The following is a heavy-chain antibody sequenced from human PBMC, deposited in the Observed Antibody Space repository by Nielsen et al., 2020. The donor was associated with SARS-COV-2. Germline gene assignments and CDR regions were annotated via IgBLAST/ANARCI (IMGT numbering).Heavy chain of an antibody. CDR1: GGTFSSYA. D-gene: IGHD6-13*01. CDR3: ARDTYSSSWEVPPHSYYGMDV. CDR2: IIPILGIA. V-gene: IGHV1-69*04. J-gene: IGHJ6*02. Sequence: SVKVSCKASGGTFSSYAISWVRQAPGQGLEWMGRIIPILGIANYAQKFQGRVTITADKSTSTAYMELSSLRSEDTAVYYCARDTYSSSWEVPPHSYYGMDVLGQWTTVTVSS.